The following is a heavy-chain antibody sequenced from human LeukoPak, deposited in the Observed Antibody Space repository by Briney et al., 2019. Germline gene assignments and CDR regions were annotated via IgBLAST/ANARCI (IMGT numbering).Heavy chain of an antibody. J-gene: IGHJ3*02. D-gene: IGHD2-2*02. Sequence: SETLSLTCTVSGGSISSYYWSWIRQPPGKGLEWIGYIYYSGSTNYNPSPKSRVTISVDTSKNQFSLKLSSVTAADTAVYYCARVYCSSTSCYIGAFDIWGQGTMVTVSS. CDR1: GGSISSYY. CDR2: IYYSGST. CDR3: ARVYCSSTSCYIGAFDI. V-gene: IGHV4-59*01.